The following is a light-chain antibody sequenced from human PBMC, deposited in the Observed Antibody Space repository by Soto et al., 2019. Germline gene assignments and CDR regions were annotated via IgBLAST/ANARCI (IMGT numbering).Light chain of an antibody. CDR1: QSVSSN. CDR2: GAS. V-gene: IGKV3-15*01. J-gene: IGKJ4*01. Sequence: EIVMTQSPATLSVSPGERATLSCRASQSVSSNLAWYQQKPGQAPRLLIYGASTRATGIPDRFSGSGSGTEFTLSVSWLQSEDCGVYYCQQYNNWSHPFNFGGGNKVVIK. CDR3: QQYNNWSHPFN.